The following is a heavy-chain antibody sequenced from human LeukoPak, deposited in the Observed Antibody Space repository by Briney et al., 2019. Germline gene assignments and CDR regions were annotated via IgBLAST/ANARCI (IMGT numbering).Heavy chain of an antibody. CDR1: GFTFSTYT. CDR2: ISGSSSYI. J-gene: IGHJ3*02. CDR3: ARRSAAKDAFDI. V-gene: IGHV3-21*01. D-gene: IGHD6-25*01. Sequence: GGPLRLSCAASGFTFSTYTMNWVRQAPGKGLEWVSFISGSSSYIYYADSVKGRITISRDNAKNSLYLQMNSLRAEDTAVYYCARRSAAKDAFDIWGQGTMVTVSS.